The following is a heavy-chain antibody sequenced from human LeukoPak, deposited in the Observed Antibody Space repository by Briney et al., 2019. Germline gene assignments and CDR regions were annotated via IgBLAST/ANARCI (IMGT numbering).Heavy chain of an antibody. CDR2: ISGGGST. CDR3: AKEPETIFGITMSN. CDR1: GFNFNIYA. V-gene: IGHV3-23*01. D-gene: IGHD3-3*01. J-gene: IGHJ4*02. Sequence: GGSLRLSCAAPGFNFNIYAMAWVRQAPGKGLQWVSGISGGGSTFYADSVKGRFTISRDNSNNTLYLQMNSLRAEDTAVYYCAKEPETIFGITMSNWGQGTPVSVFS.